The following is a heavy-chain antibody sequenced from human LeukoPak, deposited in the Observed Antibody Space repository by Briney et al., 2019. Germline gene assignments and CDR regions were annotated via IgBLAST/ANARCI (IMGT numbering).Heavy chain of an antibody. CDR3: ATVSEVGYSYYFDY. CDR2: INPNSGGT. CDR1: GYTFTGYY. Sequence: ASVKVSCKASGYTFTGYYMHWVRQPPGQGLEWMGWINPNSGGTNYAQKFQGRVTMTRDTSISTAYMELSRLRSDDTAVYYCATVSEVGYSYYFDYWGQGTLVTVSS. J-gene: IGHJ4*02. D-gene: IGHD1-1*01. V-gene: IGHV1-2*02.